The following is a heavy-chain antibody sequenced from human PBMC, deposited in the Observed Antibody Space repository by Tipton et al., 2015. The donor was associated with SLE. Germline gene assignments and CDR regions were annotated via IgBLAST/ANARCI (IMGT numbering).Heavy chain of an antibody. V-gene: IGHV1-18*01. CDR3: ARVRVDTAMGVFDF. D-gene: IGHD5-18*01. Sequence: QVQLVQSGAEVKKPGASVKVSCKASGYTFTSYGISWVRQAPGQGLEWMGWISTYNGSTNYAQKLQGRVTMTSDTSTSTAYMELRSLRSDDTAIYYCARVRVDTAMGVFDFWGQGTLVTVSS. J-gene: IGHJ4*02. CDR1: GYTFTSYG. CDR2: ISTYNGST.